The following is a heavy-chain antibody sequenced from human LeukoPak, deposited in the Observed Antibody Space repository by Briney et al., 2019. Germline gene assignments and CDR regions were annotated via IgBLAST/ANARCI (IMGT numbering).Heavy chain of an antibody. CDR2: INSGGSAI. CDR1: GFTFNSYE. V-gene: IGHV3-48*03. CDR3: ARGGSYVHY. Sequence: GGSLRLSCAASGFTFNSYEMNWVRQAPGKGLEWVSYINSGGSAIYYADSVKGRFIISRDNAKNSLCLQMNSLRADDTAVYYCARGGSYVHYWGQGTLVTVSS. J-gene: IGHJ4*02. D-gene: IGHD1-26*01.